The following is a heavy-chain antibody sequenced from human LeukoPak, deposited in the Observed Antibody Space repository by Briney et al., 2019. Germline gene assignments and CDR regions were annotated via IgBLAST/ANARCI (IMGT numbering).Heavy chain of an antibody. V-gene: IGHV4-59*01. CDR3: ARGIWLRWTDYFGA. J-gene: IGHJ4*01. CDR2: IYYSGST. D-gene: IGHD4-23*01. Sequence: SETLSLTCAVSGASISSYYWSWIRQPPGKGLEWIGSIYYSGSTNYNPSLKSRVTISLDTSMNQFSLKLSSVTAADTAVYYCARGIWLRWTDYFGAWGDGTLVTVPS. CDR1: GASISSYY.